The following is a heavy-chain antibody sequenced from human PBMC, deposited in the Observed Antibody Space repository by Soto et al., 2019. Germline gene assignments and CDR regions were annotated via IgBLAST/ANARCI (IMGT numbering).Heavy chain of an antibody. J-gene: IGHJ4*02. V-gene: IGHV3-15*07. CDR2: IKRRTDGETT. Sequence: EVQLVESGGGLVKPGGSLRLSCAASGFSFNKAWMNWVRQAPGKGLEWVGRIKRRTDGETTDYAAPVQGRFTISRDDSKNTLYLQMNSLEVEDTAMYYCTTDEEYSTGGSPGENWGQGTLVTVSS. CDR1: GFSFNKAW. CDR3: TTDEEYSTGGSPGEN. D-gene: IGHD6-19*01.